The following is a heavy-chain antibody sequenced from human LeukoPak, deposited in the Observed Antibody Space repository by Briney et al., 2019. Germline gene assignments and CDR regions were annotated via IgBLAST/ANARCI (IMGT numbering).Heavy chain of an antibody. CDR2: IWYDGSNK. J-gene: IGHJ4*02. CDR3: ARDYPAVVTDY. Sequence: GGSLRLSCAASGFTFSSYGMHWVRQAPGKGLEWVAVIWYDGSNKYYADSVKGRFTISRDNSKNTLYLQMNSLRAGDTAVYYCARDYPAVVTDYWGQGTLVTVSS. V-gene: IGHV3-33*01. CDR1: GFTFSSYG. D-gene: IGHD2-21*02.